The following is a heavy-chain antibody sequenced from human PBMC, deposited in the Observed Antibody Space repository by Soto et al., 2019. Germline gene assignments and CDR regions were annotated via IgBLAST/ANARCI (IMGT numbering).Heavy chain of an antibody. CDR3: AKGLQYYYDSSGLDY. D-gene: IGHD3-22*01. CDR1: GFTFSSYG. V-gene: IGHV3-30*18. CDR2: ISYDGSNK. Sequence: PGGSLRLSCAASGFTFSSYGMHWVRQAPGKGLEWVAVISYDGSNKYYADSVKGRFTISRDNSKNTLYLQMNSLRAEDTAVYYCAKGLQYYYDSSGLDYWGQGTLVTVSS. J-gene: IGHJ4*02.